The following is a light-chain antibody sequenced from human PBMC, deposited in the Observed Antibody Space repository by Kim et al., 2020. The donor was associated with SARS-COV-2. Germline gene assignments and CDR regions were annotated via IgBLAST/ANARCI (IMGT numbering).Light chain of an antibody. CDR2: DVT. CDR1: SSDVGGYNY. CDR3: CSYAGTYTFV. J-gene: IGLJ2*01. Sequence: LTQPRSVSGSPGQSVTISCTGSSSDVGGYNYVSWFQQYPGKAPKLMIYDVTKRPSGVPDRFSGSKSGNTASLTISGLQAEDEAEYYCCSYAGTYTFVFGGGTKVTVL. V-gene: IGLV2-11*01.